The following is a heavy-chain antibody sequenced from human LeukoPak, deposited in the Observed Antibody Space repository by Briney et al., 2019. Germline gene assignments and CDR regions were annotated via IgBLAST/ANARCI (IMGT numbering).Heavy chain of an antibody. V-gene: IGHV4-59*01. J-gene: IGHJ4*02. D-gene: IGHD4-11*01. CDR1: PGALKDWY. CDR3: ARALMTTVTIRDEAHKTPHFDY. Sequence: PSETLSLTCSVSPGALKDWYWGWIRQPPGKGLEWIGYIYYSGSTNYNPSLKSRVTISVDTSKNQFSLKLSSVTAADTAVYYCARALMTTVTIRDEAHKTPHFDYWGQGTLVTVSS. CDR2: IYYSGST.